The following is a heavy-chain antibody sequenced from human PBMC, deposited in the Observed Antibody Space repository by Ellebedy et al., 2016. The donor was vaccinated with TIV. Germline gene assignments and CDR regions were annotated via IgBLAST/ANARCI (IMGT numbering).Heavy chain of an antibody. V-gene: IGHV1-69*13. D-gene: IGHD3-10*01. J-gene: IGHJ5*02. Sequence: SVKVSCXASGGTFSSYAISWVRQAPGQGLEWMGGIIPIFGTANYAQKFQGRVTITADESTSTAYMELSSLRSEDTAVYYCAREGSGSSGFDPWGQGTLVTVSS. CDR2: IIPIFGTA. CDR1: GGTFSSYA. CDR3: AREGSGSSGFDP.